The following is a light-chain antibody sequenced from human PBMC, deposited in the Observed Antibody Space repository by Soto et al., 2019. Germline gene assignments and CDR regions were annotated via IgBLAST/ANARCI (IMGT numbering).Light chain of an antibody. CDR2: DAS. CDR3: QQYDNLLT. Sequence: DIQMTQSPSSLSASVGDRVTITCQASQDISNYLNWYQQKPGKAPKLLIYDASNLETGVPSRFSGSGSGTDFTFTISCLQPEDIATYYCQQYDNLLTFGPGTKVDIK. V-gene: IGKV1-33*01. CDR1: QDISNY. J-gene: IGKJ3*01.